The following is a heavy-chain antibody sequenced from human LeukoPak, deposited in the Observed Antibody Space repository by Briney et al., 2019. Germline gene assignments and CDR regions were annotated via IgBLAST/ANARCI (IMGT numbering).Heavy chain of an antibody. V-gene: IGHV3-11*04. CDR1: GFTFSDYN. CDR3: AELGITMIGGV. D-gene: IGHD3-10*02. Sequence: PGGSLRLSCAASGFTFSDYNMRWIRQAPGKRLEWVSSISRSGSTKYYADSVKGRFTISRDNAKNSLFLQMNSLRAEDTAVYYCAELGITMIGGVWGKGTTVTISS. J-gene: IGHJ6*04. CDR2: ISRSGSTK.